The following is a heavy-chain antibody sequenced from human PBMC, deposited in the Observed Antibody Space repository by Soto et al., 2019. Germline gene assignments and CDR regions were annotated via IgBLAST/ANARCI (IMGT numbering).Heavy chain of an antibody. CDR2: ISSDGATK. CDR1: GFAFRSHA. J-gene: IGHJ5*02. Sequence: GGYLRLSCTASGFAFRSHAMQWVRQAPGKGLEWVAVISSDGATKYVADSLKGRFTISRDNFESTMSLQMNNLRPEDTALYYCESSSVNLPAAGTLDLWGPATLVTVFS. CDR3: ESSSVNLPAAGTLDL. D-gene: IGHD6-13*01. V-gene: IGHV3-30*14.